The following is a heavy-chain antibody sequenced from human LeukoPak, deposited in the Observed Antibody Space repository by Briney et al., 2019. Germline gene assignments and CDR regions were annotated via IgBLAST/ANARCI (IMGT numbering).Heavy chain of an antibody. CDR3: ASNSCYTSTCHFDY. J-gene: IGHJ4*02. D-gene: IGHD2-2*02. Sequence: PSETLSLTCSVSGGSISSSNFYWGWIRQPPGKGLEWIGNIFYSGSTYYNPSLKSRVTISVDKSKNQFSLKLSSVTAADTAVYYCASNSCYTSTCHFDYWGQGTLVTVSS. V-gene: IGHV4-39*07. CDR1: GGSISSSNFY. CDR2: IFYSGST.